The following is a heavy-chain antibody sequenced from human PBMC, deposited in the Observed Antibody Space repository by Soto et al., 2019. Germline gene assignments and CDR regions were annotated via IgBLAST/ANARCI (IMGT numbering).Heavy chain of an antibody. Sequence: QVQLQESGPGLVKPSGTLSLTCAVSGGSISSSNWWSWVRQPPGKGLEWIGEIYHSGSTNNNPSLKSPVTISVDTAKNPFSLKLSSVTAADTAVYYCARVSGSYYYGMDVWGQGTTVTVSS. CDR1: GGSISSSNW. CDR3: ARVSGSYYYGMDV. D-gene: IGHD1-26*01. CDR2: IYHSGST. V-gene: IGHV4-4*02. J-gene: IGHJ6*02.